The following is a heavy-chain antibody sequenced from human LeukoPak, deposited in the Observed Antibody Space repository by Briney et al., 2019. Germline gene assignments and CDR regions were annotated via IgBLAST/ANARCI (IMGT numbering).Heavy chain of an antibody. D-gene: IGHD6-19*01. J-gene: IGHJ6*02. CDR1: GYSISSSYY. CDR3: ARDHIAVAPWDYYYYYGMDV. V-gene: IGHV4-38-2*02. Sequence: PSETLSLTCTVSGYSISSSYYWGWIRQPPGKGLEWIGSIYHSGSTYYNPSLKSRVTISVDTSKNQFSLKLSSVTAADTAVYYCARDHIAVAPWDYYYYYGMDVWGQGTTVTVSS. CDR2: IYHSGST.